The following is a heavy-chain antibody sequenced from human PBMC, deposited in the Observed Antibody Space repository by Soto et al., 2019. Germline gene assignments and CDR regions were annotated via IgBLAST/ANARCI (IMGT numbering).Heavy chain of an antibody. CDR3: ARDRSNSPDFFDS. Sequence: SELLCVTYSVSDDSINNYEYYWTLNRQPPGEGLEWIVHIYYTGSTSYNPSLESRISISLDTSRNQFSLKVNSVSAADTAVYYCARDRSNSPDFFDSWGQGTLVTVSS. CDR1: DDSINNYEYY. CDR2: IYYTGST. J-gene: IGHJ4*02. D-gene: IGHD1-1*01. V-gene: IGHV4-30-4*01.